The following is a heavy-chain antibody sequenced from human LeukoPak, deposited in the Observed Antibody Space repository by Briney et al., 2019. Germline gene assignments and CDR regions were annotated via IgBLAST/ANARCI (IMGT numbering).Heavy chain of an antibody. Sequence: SETLSLTCTVSGGSISSYYWNWIRQPPGKGLEWIGYIFYSGITNYNPSLKSRVTISIDTSSNQFSLKLNSVTAADTAVYYCASTPWGRLDRWGQGTLVTVSS. CDR3: ASTPWGRLDR. D-gene: IGHD1-26*01. J-gene: IGHJ5*02. CDR2: IFYSGIT. CDR1: GGSISSYY. V-gene: IGHV4-59*01.